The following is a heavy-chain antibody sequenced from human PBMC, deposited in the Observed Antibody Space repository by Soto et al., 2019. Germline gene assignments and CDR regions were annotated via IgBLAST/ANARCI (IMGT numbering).Heavy chain of an antibody. CDR2: ISQSGNT. CDR1: SGSFIGYY. J-gene: IGHJ4*02. D-gene: IGHD6-6*01. Sequence: SETLSLTCSIYSGSFIGYYCICSRHPPLKWLEWIGEISQSGNTNYSPSLKSRVSISIDTSKKQFSLNLASVSAADTAVYYCARAPKVSGSSQTRPDFWGQGTLVTVSS. V-gene: IGHV4-34*01. CDR3: ARAPKVSGSSQTRPDF.